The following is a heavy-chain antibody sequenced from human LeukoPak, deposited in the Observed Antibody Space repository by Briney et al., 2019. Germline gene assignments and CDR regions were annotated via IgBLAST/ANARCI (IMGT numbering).Heavy chain of an antibody. Sequence: GGSLRLSCAASGFTFRSYGMHWVRQAPGKGLEWVAVISYDAGDKYHGDSVKGRFTISRDNSKNTLYLQMNSLRAEDTAVYYCARGTEGSTSWPWGQGNLVAVSS. CDR3: ARGTEGSTSWP. J-gene: IGHJ5*02. CDR1: GFTFRSYG. CDR2: ISYDAGDK. D-gene: IGHD2-2*01. V-gene: IGHV3-30*03.